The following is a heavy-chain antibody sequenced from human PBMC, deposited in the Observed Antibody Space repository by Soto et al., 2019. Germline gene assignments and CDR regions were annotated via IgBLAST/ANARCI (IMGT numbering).Heavy chain of an antibody. Sequence: DVQLVESGGGLIQPGGSLRLSCAAFGLTVSGKKYMAWVRQAPGKGLEWVSGVYDTDGTYYADSVKGRFTSSRDSSKTIVYLQMNSLRPEDTAVYYCASWRLQEHAYDIWDLGTTVTVSS. J-gene: IGHJ3*02. CDR1: GLTVSGKKY. D-gene: IGHD4-4*01. V-gene: IGHV3-53*01. CDR2: VYDTDGT. CDR3: ASWRLQEHAYDI.